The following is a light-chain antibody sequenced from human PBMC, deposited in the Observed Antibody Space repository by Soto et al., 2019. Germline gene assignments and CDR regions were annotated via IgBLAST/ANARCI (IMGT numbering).Light chain of an antibody. V-gene: IGKV3-20*01. CDR3: QQYGSSPVT. CDR1: QSVSGY. J-gene: IGKJ1*01. Sequence: IVLTQSPATLTLSHGETATHSCRASQSVSGYIGWYQQKPGQAPRLLIYADSNRATGIPARFSGSGSGTDFTLTISRLEPEDFAVYYCQQYGSSPVTFGHGTRWIS. CDR2: ADS.